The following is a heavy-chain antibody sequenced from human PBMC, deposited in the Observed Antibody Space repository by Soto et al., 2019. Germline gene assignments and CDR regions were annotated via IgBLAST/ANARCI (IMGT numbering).Heavy chain of an antibody. Sequence: QLQLQESGPGLVKPSETLSLTCTVSGGSISSSSYYWGWIRQPPGKGLEWIGRIYYSGSTYYNPSLKSRVPISVDTSKNQFSLKLSSVTAADTAVYYCARPDYYDSSGYTNWGQGTLVTVSS. V-gene: IGHV4-39*01. J-gene: IGHJ4*02. CDR1: GGSISSSSYY. CDR3: ARPDYYDSSGYTN. D-gene: IGHD3-22*01. CDR2: IYYSGST.